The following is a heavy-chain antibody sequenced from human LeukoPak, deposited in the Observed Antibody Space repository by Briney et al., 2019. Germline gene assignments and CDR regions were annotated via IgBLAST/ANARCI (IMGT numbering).Heavy chain of an antibody. CDR3: AKGGKWDVTPFDY. CDR2: ISNNGGYT. J-gene: IGHJ4*02. CDR1: GFTFSSSA. V-gene: IGHV3-23*01. Sequence: GGSLRLSCAASGFTFSSSAMSWVRQAPGKGLEWVSAISNNGGYTYYADSVQGRFTISRDNSKNTLCLQVNSLRAEDTAVYYCAKGGKWDVTPFDYWGQGTLVTVSS. D-gene: IGHD1-26*01.